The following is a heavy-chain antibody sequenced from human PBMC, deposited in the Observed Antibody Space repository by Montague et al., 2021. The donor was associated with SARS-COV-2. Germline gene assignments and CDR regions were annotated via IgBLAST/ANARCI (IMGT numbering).Heavy chain of an antibody. CDR3: ARGRYSSSWYGWKGMDD. V-gene: IGHV4-34*01. J-gene: IGHJ6*02. Sequence: SETLSLTCAVYGGSFSGYYWSWIRQPPGKGLEWIGEINHSGSTXXXPSXXXRVTISVDTSKNQFSLKLSSVTAADTVVYYCARGRYSSSWYGWKGMDDWGQGTTVTVSS. D-gene: IGHD6-13*01. CDR1: GGSFSGYY. CDR2: INHSGST.